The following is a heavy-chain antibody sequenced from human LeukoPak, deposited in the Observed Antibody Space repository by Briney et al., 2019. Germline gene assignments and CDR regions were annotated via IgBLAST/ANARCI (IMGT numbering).Heavy chain of an antibody. CDR3: AREGTYYYDSSGYHLDY. J-gene: IGHJ4*02. CDR1: GFTFSSYS. D-gene: IGHD3-22*01. Sequence: GGSLRLSCAASGFTFSSYSMNWVRRAPGKGLEWVSSISSSSSYIYYADSVKGRFTISRDNAKNSLYLQMNSLRAEDTAVYYCAREGTYYYDSSGYHLDYWGQGTLVTVSS. V-gene: IGHV3-21*01. CDR2: ISSSSSYI.